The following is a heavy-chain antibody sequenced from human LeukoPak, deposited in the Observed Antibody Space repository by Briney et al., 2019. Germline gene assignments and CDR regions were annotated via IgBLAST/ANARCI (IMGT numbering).Heavy chain of an antibody. J-gene: IGHJ4*02. CDR3: ARVRSIVGATHQHFDY. Sequence: GGSLRLSCAASGFIFSSSWMSWVRQAPGKGLEWVANIKQDGSEKYYVDSVKGRFTISRDNAKNSLYLQMNSLRAEDTAFYYCARVRSIVGATHQHFDYWGQGTLVTVSS. CDR1: GFIFSSSW. D-gene: IGHD1-26*01. V-gene: IGHV3-7*03. CDR2: IKQDGSEK.